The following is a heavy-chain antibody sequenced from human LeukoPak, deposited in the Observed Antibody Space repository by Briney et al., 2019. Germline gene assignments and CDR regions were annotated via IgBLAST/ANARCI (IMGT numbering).Heavy chain of an antibody. CDR1: GYTFASYY. J-gene: IGHJ4*02. CDR2: ISAYNGNT. D-gene: IGHD3-22*01. Sequence: ASVKVSCKASGYTFASYYMHWVRQAPGQGLEWMGWISAYNGNTNYAQKLQGRVTMTTDTSTSTAYMELRSLRSDDTAVYYCARGEXXYYXSSXPPLSWGQGTLVTVSS. V-gene: IGHV1-18*04. CDR3: ARGEXXYYXSSXPPLS.